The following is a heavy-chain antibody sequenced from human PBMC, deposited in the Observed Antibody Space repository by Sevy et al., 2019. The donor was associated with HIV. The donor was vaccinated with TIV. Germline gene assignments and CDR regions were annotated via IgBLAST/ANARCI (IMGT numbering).Heavy chain of an antibody. D-gene: IGHD3-10*02. CDR1: GFTFQTFG. CDR3: TKESLRGTYIRGDFVH. V-gene: IGHV3-30*18. CDR2: LSFDGSSQ. J-gene: IGHJ4*02. Sequence: GGSLRLSCSAFGFTFQTFGMHWVRQAPGKGPDWLAVLSFDGSSQNYADSVKGRFTISRDNSKNLLFLQINSLIPKDTAVYFCTKESLRGTYIRGDFVHWGQGTLVTVSS.